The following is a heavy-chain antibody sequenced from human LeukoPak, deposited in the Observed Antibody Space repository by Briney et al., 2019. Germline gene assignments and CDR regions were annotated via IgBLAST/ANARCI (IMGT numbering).Heavy chain of an antibody. V-gene: IGHV4-39*01. CDR1: GGSISSSSYC. J-gene: IGHJ4*02. D-gene: IGHD1-26*01. CDR3: ARSLGATTFPYFDY. Sequence: SETLSLTCTVSGGSISSSSYCWGWIRQPPGKGLEWIGSIYYSGSTYYNPSLKSRVTISVDTSKNQFSLKLSSVTAADTAVYYCARSLGATTFPYFDYWGQGTLVTVSS. CDR2: IYYSGST.